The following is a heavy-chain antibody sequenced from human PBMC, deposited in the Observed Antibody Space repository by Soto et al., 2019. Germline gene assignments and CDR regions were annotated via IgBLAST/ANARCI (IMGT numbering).Heavy chain of an antibody. CDR3: ARRVVSAGYSYAPVGYFDL. D-gene: IGHD5-18*01. J-gene: IGHJ2*01. Sequence: EVQLVQSGAEVKKPGESLKISCKGSGYSFTSYWIGWVRQMPGKGLEWMGIIYPGDSDTRYSPSFQGQVTISADTSISPAYLQWSSLKASDTAMYYCARRVVSAGYSYAPVGYFDLWGRGTLVTVSS. CDR1: GYSFTSYW. CDR2: IYPGDSDT. V-gene: IGHV5-51*03.